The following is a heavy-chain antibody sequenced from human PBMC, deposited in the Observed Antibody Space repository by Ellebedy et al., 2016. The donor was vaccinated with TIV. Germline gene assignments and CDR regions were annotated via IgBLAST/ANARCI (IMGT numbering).Heavy chain of an antibody. CDR1: GYTFTNFG. CDR2: VSPYNGNT. V-gene: IGHV1-18*01. J-gene: IGHJ2*01. D-gene: IGHD4-23*01. CDR3: ARDSDYGGVTNHWYFDL. Sequence: ASVKVSXKAPGYTFTNFGVTWVRQAPGQGLEWMGWVSPYNGNTNYGQKFQGRVTMTTDTSTSSAYMELRSLRSNDTAVYFCARDSDYGGVTNHWYFDLWGRGTLVTVSS.